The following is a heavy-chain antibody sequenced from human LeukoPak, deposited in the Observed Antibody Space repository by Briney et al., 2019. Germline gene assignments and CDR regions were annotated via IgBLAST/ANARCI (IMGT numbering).Heavy chain of an antibody. CDR2: ISGSGGST. CDR1: GFTFSSYA. CDR3: AKSVEIVVVPAAIGRDNWFDP. V-gene: IGHV3-23*01. J-gene: IGHJ5*02. D-gene: IGHD2-2*01. Sequence: GGSLRLSCAASGFTFSSYAMSWVRQAPGKGLEWVSAISGSGGSTYYADSVKGRFTISRDNSKSTLYLQMNSLRAEDTAVYYCAKSVEIVVVPAAIGRDNWFDPWGQGTLVTVSS.